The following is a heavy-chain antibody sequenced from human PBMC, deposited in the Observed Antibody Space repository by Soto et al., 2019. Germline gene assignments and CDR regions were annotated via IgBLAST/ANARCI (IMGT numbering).Heavy chain of an antibody. CDR3: AKAIENYSTGYYKPFYYFGVDV. D-gene: IGHD3-22*01. V-gene: IGHV3-30*18. CDR1: GFTFGSYG. J-gene: IGHJ6*02. CDR2: ISYDGSKK. Sequence: QPGGSLRLSCAASGFTFGSYGMHWVRQAPGKGLEWAAGISYDGSKKYYGESVKGRFTISSDNSKNTLYLQMNSLRVEDTAVYYCAKAIENYSTGYYKPFYYFGVDVWGQGTTVTVSS.